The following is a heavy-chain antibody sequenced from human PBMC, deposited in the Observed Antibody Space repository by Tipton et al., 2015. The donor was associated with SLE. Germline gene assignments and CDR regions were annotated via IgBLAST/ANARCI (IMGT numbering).Heavy chain of an antibody. D-gene: IGHD3-3*01. V-gene: IGHV4-38-2*02. CDR2: IYHSGST. CDR3: AREPRSGYHDY. Sequence: TLSLTCTVSGYSISSGYYWGWIRQPPGKGLGWIGSIYHSGSTIHNPSLKSRVTMSVDTSKNQSSLKLSSVTAADTAVYYCAREPRSGYHDYWGQGTLVIVSS. J-gene: IGHJ4*02. CDR1: GYSISSGYY.